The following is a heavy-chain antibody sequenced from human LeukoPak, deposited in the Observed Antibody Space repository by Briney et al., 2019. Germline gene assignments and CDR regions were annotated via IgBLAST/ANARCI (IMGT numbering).Heavy chain of an antibody. J-gene: IGHJ4*02. CDR2: ISSSSTYI. Sequence: SGGSLRLSCAASEFTFSSYSMNWVRQAPGKGLEWVSSISSSSTYIYYADSVKGRFTISRDNAKNSLYLQMNSLRAEDTAVYYCARIRDSSSWYLDYWGQGTLVTVSS. D-gene: IGHD6-13*01. CDR1: EFTFSSYS. CDR3: ARIRDSSSWYLDY. V-gene: IGHV3-21*01.